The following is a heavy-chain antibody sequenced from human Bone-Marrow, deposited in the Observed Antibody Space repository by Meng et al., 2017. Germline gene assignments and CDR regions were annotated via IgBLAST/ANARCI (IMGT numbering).Heavy chain of an antibody. CDR2: INPNSGGT. Sequence: SAKVSCKASGYTFTGYYMHWVRQAPGQGLEWMGRINPNSGGTNYAQKSQGRVTMTRDTSISTAYMELSRLRSDDTAVYYCARGGYSSSWYAEWYFDLWGRGTLVTVSS. D-gene: IGHD6-13*01. V-gene: IGHV1-2*06. CDR1: GYTFTGYY. CDR3: ARGGYSSSWYAEWYFDL. J-gene: IGHJ2*01.